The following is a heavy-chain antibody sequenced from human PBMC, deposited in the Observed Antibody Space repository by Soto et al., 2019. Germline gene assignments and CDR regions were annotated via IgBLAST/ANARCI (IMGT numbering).Heavy chain of an antibody. V-gene: IGHV4-59*01. Sequence: ILHLLEKKQEWIGYIYYSGSTNYSPSLKSRVTISVDTSKNQFSLKLSSVPAADTAVYYWAREYFCSCESDYNEAISLWGTGTTVPGS. CDR3: AREYFCSCESDYNEAISL. CDR2: IYYSGST. D-gene: IGHD4-17*01. J-gene: IGHJ6*03.